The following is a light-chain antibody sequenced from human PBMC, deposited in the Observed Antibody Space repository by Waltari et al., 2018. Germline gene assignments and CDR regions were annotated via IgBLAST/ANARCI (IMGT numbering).Light chain of an antibody. V-gene: IGLV1-40*01. CDR1: SYNIGAGYD. CDR2: TNF. Sequence: QSVLTQSPSVSGDPGQRVTIPGTGSSYNIGAGYDVNWYQVLPGAAPKLLIYTNFNRPSGVPDRFSGTRSGTSASLAITGLRPEDEGDYYCQSYDSSLSAVVFGGGTKVTVL. CDR3: QSYDSSLSAVV. J-gene: IGLJ2*01.